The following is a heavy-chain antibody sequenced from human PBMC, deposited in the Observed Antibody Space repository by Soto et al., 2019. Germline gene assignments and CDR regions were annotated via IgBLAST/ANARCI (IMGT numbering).Heavy chain of an antibody. V-gene: IGHV3-33*06. CDR3: AKQLELSPATLLFDY. J-gene: IGHJ4*02. CDR1: GFTFSSYG. D-gene: IGHD1-7*01. CDR2: IWYDGSNK. Sequence: PGGSLRLSCAASGFTFSSYGMHWVRQAPGKGLEWVAVIWYDGSNKYYADSVKGRFTISRDNSKNTLYLQMNSLRAEDTAVYYCAKQLELSPATLLFDYWGQGTLVTVSS.